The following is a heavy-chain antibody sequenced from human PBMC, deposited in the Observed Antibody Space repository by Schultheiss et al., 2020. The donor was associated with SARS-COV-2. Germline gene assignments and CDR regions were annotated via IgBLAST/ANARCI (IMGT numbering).Heavy chain of an antibody. CDR3: AGSLYSDYA. J-gene: IGHJ4*02. CDR1: GFTFSSYE. Sequence: GGSLRLSCAASGFTFSSYEMNWVRQAPGKGLEWVSYISSSGSTIYYADAVKGRFTISRDNAKNSLYLQMNSLRAEDTATYYCAGSLYSDYAWGQGTLVTVSS. V-gene: IGHV3-48*03. D-gene: IGHD4-17*01. CDR2: ISSSGSTI.